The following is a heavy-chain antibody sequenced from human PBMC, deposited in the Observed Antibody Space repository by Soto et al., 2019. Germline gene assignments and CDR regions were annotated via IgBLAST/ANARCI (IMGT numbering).Heavy chain of an antibody. V-gene: IGHV1-2*02. CDR3: ARVDYGGNYDAFDI. Sequence: ASVKVSCKASGYTFTGYYMHWVRQAPGQGLEWMGWINPNSGGTNYAQKFQGRVTMTRDTSISTAYVELSRLRSDDTAVYYCARVDYGGNYDAFDIWGQGTMVTVSS. J-gene: IGHJ3*02. D-gene: IGHD4-17*01. CDR1: GYTFTGYY. CDR2: INPNSGGT.